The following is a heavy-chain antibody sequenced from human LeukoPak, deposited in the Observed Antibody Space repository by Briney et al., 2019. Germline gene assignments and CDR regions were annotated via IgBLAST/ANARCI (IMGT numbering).Heavy chain of an antibody. J-gene: IGHJ4*02. CDR1: GFTFSIYE. D-gene: IGHD6-19*01. CDR3: ALLAVASDFDY. CDR2: IGSSGTTI. Sequence: PRGSLRLSCAVSGFTFSIYEMNWVRQAPGKGLEWASNIGSSGTTIYYADSVKGRFTISRDNARNSLYLQMNSLRVEDTAVYYCALLAVASDFDYWGQGALVTDSS. V-gene: IGHV3-48*03.